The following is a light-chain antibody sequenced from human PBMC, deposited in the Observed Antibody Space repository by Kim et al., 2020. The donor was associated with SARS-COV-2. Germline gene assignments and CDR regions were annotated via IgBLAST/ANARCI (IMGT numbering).Light chain of an antibody. CDR1: QMISNY. CDR2: DSF. V-gene: IGKV1-39*01. Sequence: DIQMTQSPSSLSASVGDRVTITCRASQMISNYLSWYQQKRPGTSPKLLIYDSFSLHTGVPPRFSGSLSGTNFSLTIRSLQPEDFATYYCQQSFNKPITFGQGTRLDIK. J-gene: IGKJ5*01. CDR3: QQSFNKPIT.